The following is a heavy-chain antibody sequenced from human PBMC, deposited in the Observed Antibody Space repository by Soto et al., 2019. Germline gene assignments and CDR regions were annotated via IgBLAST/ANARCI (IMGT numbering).Heavy chain of an antibody. CDR2: IWYDGSNK. CDR1: GYTFIRYG. D-gene: IGHD3-10*01. V-gene: IGHV3-33*01. J-gene: IGHJ5*02. Sequence: QVQLVESGGGVVQPGMSLRLSCAASGYTFIRYGMHWVRQAPGKGLEWVAVIWYDGSNKYYADSVKGRFTISRDNSKNTVFLQMDSLRVEDTALYYCARDGSGGAWGWFDPWGQGTLVSVS. CDR3: ARDGSGGAWGWFDP.